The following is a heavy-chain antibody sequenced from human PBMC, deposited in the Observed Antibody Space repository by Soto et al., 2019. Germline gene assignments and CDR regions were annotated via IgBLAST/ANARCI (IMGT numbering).Heavy chain of an antibody. CDR1: GFSLSTSGVG. CDR2: IYWDDDK. J-gene: IGHJ4*02. D-gene: IGHD1-26*01. CDR3: AHKGEGSRGFKY. Sequence: QITLKESGPTLVKPTQTLTLTCTFSGFSLSTSGVGVGWIRQPPGKALEWLALIYWDDDKRYSPSLKSRLTITQDTSRNHVVLTMTNMDPVDTATYYCAHKGEGSRGFKYWGQGTLVIVSS. V-gene: IGHV2-5*02.